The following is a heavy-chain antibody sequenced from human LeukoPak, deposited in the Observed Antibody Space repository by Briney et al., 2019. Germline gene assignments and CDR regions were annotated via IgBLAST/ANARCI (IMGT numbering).Heavy chain of an antibody. CDR1: GGTFSSYA. D-gene: IGHD4-23*01. Sequence: EASVTVSFTASGGTFSSYAISWVRQAPGQGLEWMGRIIPILGIANYAQKFQGRVTITADKSTSTAYMELSSLRSEDTAVYYCASHDYGGNSVVTPAPQHWGQGTLVTVSS. CDR3: ASHDYGGNSVVTPAPQH. V-gene: IGHV1-69*04. CDR2: IIPILGIA. J-gene: IGHJ1*01.